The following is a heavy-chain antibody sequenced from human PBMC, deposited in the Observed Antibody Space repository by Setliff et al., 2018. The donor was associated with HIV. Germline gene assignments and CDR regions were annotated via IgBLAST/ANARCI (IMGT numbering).Heavy chain of an antibody. J-gene: IGHJ4*02. CDR3: ARTYSSNWYIDY. D-gene: IGHD6-13*01. Sequence: PSETLSLTCAVYGGSFSGYYWNWIRQPPGKGLEWIGEINHSGSTYDSPSLKSRVTISVDTSKNQFSLKLSSVTAADTAIYYCARTYSSNWYIDYWGQGTLVTVSS. CDR2: INHSGST. V-gene: IGHV4-34*01. CDR1: GGSFSGYY.